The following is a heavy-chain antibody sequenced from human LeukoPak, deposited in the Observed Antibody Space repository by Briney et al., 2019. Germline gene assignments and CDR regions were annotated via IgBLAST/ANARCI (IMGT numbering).Heavy chain of an antibody. V-gene: IGHV3-7*03. D-gene: IGHD3-22*01. CDR1: GFTFSSYW. CDR2: IKQDGVEK. J-gene: IGHJ4*02. Sequence: AGSLRLSCAASGFTFSSYWMSWVRQAPGKGLEWVANIKQDGVEKYHVDSVKGRFTISRDNAKKSLYLQMNSLRAGDTAVYYCVRACDRSSCPYYFDSWGQGTLVTVSS. CDR3: VRACDRSSCPYYFDS.